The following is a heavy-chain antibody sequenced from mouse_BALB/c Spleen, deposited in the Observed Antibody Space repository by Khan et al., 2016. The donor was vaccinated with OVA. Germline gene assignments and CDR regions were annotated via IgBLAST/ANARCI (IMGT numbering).Heavy chain of an antibody. Sequence: QVRLQQSGTELARPGTSVKLSCKASGYIFSDYYISWVKQRTGQGLEWMGEIYPGSGNTYYNENFKGKASLTADKSSDTVYMQLSSLTSEASAVYFCARMDTTSLDYWGQGSSLTVSS. CDR3: ARMDTTSLDY. D-gene: IGHD6-2*01. V-gene: IGHV1-81*01. CDR1: GYIFSDYY. CDR2: IYPGSGNT. J-gene: IGHJ2*02.